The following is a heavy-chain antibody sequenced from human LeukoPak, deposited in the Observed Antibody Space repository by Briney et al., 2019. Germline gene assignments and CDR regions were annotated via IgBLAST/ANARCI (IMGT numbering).Heavy chain of an antibody. CDR2: ISYDGSNK. CDR1: GFTFSSYA. J-gene: IGHJ4*02. D-gene: IGHD6-13*01. Sequence: PGGSLRLSCAASGFTFSSYAMHWVRQAPGKGLEWVAVISYDGSNKYYADSVKGRFTISRDNSKNTLYLQMNSLRAEDTAVYYCAKEVVPYAAAGGTSSDYWGQGTLVTVSS. V-gene: IGHV3-30-3*01. CDR3: AKEVVPYAAAGGTSSDY.